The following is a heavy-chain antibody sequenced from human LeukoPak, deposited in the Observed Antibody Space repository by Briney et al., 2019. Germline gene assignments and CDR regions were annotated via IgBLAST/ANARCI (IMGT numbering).Heavy chain of an antibody. CDR3: ARLDGRLLWFGELLSHYYFDY. CDR1: GGSISSYY. J-gene: IGHJ4*02. D-gene: IGHD3-10*01. V-gene: IGHV4-4*07. CDR2: IYSSGKN. Sequence: PSETLSLTCTVSGGSISSYYWSWIRQPAGKGLEWIGRIYSSGKNNYNPSLKSRVTMSVDTSKNQFSLKLSSVAAADTAVYYCARLDGRLLWFGELLSHYYFDYWGQGTLVTVSS.